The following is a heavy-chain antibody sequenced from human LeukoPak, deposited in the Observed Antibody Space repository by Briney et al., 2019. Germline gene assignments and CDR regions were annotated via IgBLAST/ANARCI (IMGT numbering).Heavy chain of an antibody. Sequence: SETLSLTCAVYGESFSGYYWSWIRQPPGKGLEWIGEFNHSGSTNYNTSLKSRVTISVDTSNNQFCLKLSSVTAAHTAVYYCARGRKIVATIEPNWFDPWGQGTLVTVSS. J-gene: IGHJ5*02. CDR3: ARGRKIVATIEPNWFDP. CDR2: FNHSGST. CDR1: GESFSGYY. V-gene: IGHV4-34*01. D-gene: IGHD5-12*01.